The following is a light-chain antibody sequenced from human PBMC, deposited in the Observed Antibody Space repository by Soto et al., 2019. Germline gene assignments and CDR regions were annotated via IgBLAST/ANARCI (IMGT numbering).Light chain of an antibody. V-gene: IGLV2-8*01. J-gene: IGLJ1*01. CDR3: SSYSGTNYHYV. CDR1: SSDVGGYNY. Sequence: QSVLTQPPSASGSLGQSVTISCTGTSSDVGGYNYVSWYQQHPGKAPKLMIYEVSERPSGVPDRFSGSKSGNTASLTVSGLQADDGADYYCSSYSGTNYHYVFGTGTKVTVL. CDR2: EVS.